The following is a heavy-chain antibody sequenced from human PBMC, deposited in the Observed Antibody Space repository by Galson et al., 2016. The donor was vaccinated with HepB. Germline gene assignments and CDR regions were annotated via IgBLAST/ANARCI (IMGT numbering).Heavy chain of an antibody. V-gene: IGHV4-39*01. CDR1: SGSINTTYSY. D-gene: IGHD1-26*01. CDR3: ARLYRSYHGLDV. Sequence: SETLSLTCTVSSGSINTTYSYWGWIRQPPGKGLDWIGTIYFSGSSYYNPSLRSRVTINVDTSKNQFSLKLSSVTAADTAVYFCARLYRSYHGLDVWGQGTTVTVSS. CDR2: IYFSGSS. J-gene: IGHJ6*02.